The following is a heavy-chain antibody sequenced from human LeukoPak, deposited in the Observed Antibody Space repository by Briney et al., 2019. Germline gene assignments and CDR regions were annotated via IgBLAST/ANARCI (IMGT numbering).Heavy chain of an antibody. CDR3: ARDPGGYSSSLGGFDP. J-gene: IGHJ5*02. V-gene: IGHV1-8*03. CDR2: MNPNSGNT. D-gene: IGHD6-13*01. Sequence: ASVKVSCKASGYTFTSYDINWVRQATGQGLEWLGWMNPNSGNTGYAQKFQGRVTITRNTSISTAYMELSSLRSEDTAVYYCARDPGGYSSSLGGFDPWGQGTLVTVSS. CDR1: GYTFTSYD.